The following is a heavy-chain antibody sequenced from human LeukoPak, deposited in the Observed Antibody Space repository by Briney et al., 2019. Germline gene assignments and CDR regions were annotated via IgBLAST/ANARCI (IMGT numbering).Heavy chain of an antibody. D-gene: IGHD3-3*01. CDR1: GGTFSSYA. J-gene: IGHJ5*02. Sequence: ASVKVSCKASGGTFSSYAISWVRQAPGQGLEWMGGIIPIFGTANYAQKLQGRVTITTDESTSTAYMELSSLRSEDTAVYYCAIEESSSQYYDFWSGYYPWGQGTLVTVSS. V-gene: IGHV1-69*05. CDR3: AIEESSSQYYDFWSGYYP. CDR2: IIPIFGTA.